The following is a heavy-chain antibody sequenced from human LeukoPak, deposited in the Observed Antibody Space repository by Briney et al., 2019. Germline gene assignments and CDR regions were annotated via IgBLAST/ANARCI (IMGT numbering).Heavy chain of an antibody. CDR1: GYSFASYW. Sequence: GESLKISCKGSGYSFASYWIGWVRQMPGKGLEWMGIIYPGDSDTRYSPSFHGQVTISADKSISTAYLQWSSLKASDTAMYYCARRALDDAFDIWGQGTMVTVSS. V-gene: IGHV5-51*01. CDR2: IYPGDSDT. D-gene: IGHD1-1*01. CDR3: ARRALDDAFDI. J-gene: IGHJ3*02.